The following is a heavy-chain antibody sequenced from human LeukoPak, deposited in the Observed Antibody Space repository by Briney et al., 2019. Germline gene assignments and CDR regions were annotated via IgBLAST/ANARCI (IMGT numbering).Heavy chain of an antibody. CDR2: INPNSGGT. CDR1: GYTFTGYY. V-gene: IGHV1-2*02. Sequence: ASVTVSFKASGYTFTGYYMHWVRQAPGQGLEWMGWINPNSGGTNYARKFQGRVTMTRDTSISTAYMELSRLRSDDTAVYYCARDHSPIAVAGTVAYYYYGMDVWGQGTTVTVSS. J-gene: IGHJ6*02. D-gene: IGHD6-19*01. CDR3: ARDHSPIAVAGTVAYYYYGMDV.